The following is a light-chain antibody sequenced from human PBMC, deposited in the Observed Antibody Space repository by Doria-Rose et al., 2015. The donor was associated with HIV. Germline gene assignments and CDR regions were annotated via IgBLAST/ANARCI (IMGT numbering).Light chain of an antibody. J-gene: IGKJ1*01. Sequence: DIRMTQSPDSLAVSLGERATINCKSSQSVLYSSNNKNYLAWYQQKPGQPPKLLLYWASTRESGVPDRFSGSGSGTDFTLTISSLQAEDVEVYYCQQYYNTPRALGQGTKVEIK. CDR3: QQYYNTPRA. CDR2: WAS. V-gene: IGKV4-1*01. CDR1: QSVLYSSNNKNY.